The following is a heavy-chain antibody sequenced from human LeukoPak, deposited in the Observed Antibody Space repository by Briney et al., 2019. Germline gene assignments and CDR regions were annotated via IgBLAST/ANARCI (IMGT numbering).Heavy chain of an antibody. CDR2: IIPIFGTA. CDR3: ARADGGWYYFDS. V-gene: IGHV1-69*13. J-gene: IGHJ4*02. Sequence: GASVKVSCKASGGTFSSYAISWVRQAPGQGLEWMGGIIPIFGTANYAQKFQGRVTITADESTSTAYMELSSLRSEDTAVYYCARADGGWYYFDSWGQGTLVTVSS. D-gene: IGHD6-19*01. CDR1: GGTFSSYA.